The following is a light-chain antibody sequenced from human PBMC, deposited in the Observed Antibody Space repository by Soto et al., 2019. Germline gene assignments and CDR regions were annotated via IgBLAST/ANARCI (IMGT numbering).Light chain of an antibody. Sequence: DIVMTQSPLSLPVTPGEPASISCRSSQSLLHSNGYTYLDWYLQKPGQSPQLLIYLGSNRASGVPDRFSGSESGTGFTLKISRVEAEDVGVYYCMQALQTPITFDQGTRLEIK. CDR3: MQALQTPIT. CDR2: LGS. V-gene: IGKV2-28*01. CDR1: QSLLHSNGYTY. J-gene: IGKJ5*01.